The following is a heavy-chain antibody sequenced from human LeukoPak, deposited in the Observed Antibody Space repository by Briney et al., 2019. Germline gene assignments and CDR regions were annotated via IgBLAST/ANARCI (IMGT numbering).Heavy chain of an antibody. D-gene: IGHD3-22*01. CDR2: IYYSGST. V-gene: IGHV4-31*03. CDR1: GGSISSGGYY. J-gene: IGHJ4*02. CDR3: ARDHGGYYYAYFDY. Sequence: PSQTLSLTCTVSGGSISSGGYYWSWIRQHPGKGLEWIGYIYYSGSTYYNPSLKSRVTISVDTSKNQFSLKLSSVTAADTAVYYCARDHGGYYYAYFDYWGQGTQVTVSS.